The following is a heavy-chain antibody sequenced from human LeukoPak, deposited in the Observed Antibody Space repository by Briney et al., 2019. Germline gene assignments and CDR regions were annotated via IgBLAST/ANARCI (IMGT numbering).Heavy chain of an antibody. Sequence: ASVKLSYKASGYTLTSYVFSWGRQAPGQGLEWMGWLSAYNSNTNYPQKIQGRVTMTTDTSTSTAYMELRSLRSEDTDVYSCERAVTSNSAYMDVWGKGTPVTISS. V-gene: IGHV1-18*01. CDR1: GYTLTSYV. CDR2: LSAYNSNT. J-gene: IGHJ6*03. CDR3: ERAVTSNSAYMDV. D-gene: IGHD4-11*01.